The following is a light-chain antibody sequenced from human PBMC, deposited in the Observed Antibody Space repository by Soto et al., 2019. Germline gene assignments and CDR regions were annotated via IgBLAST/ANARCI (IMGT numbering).Light chain of an antibody. J-gene: IGKJ1*01. V-gene: IGKV3-20*01. CDR1: QSVSSNY. Sequence: EIVLTQSPGTLSLSPGQRATLSCRASQSVSSNYLAWYQQKRGQAPRLRIYGASSRTTGIPTRFSGSGSGTDFTLNISRLEPEDFAVYYCQQYDTAPRTFGQGTKVEI. CDR3: QQYDTAPRT. CDR2: GAS.